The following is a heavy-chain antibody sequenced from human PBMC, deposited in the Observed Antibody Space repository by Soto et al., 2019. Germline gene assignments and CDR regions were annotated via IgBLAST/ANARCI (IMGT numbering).Heavy chain of an antibody. Sequence: SETLSLTCTVSGGSVSSGSYYWSWIRQPPGKGLEWIGYIYYSGSTNYNPSLKSRVTMSVDTSKNQFSLKLSSVTAADTAVYYCARAKKTANGDSYYYYVMDVWGQGTTVTVSS. CDR1: GGSVSSGSYY. V-gene: IGHV4-61*01. D-gene: IGHD7-27*01. CDR2: IYYSGST. CDR3: ARAKKTANGDSYYYYVMDV. J-gene: IGHJ6*02.